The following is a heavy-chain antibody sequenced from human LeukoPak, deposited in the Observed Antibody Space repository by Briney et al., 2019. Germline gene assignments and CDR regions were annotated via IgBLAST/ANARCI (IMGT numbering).Heavy chain of an antibody. CDR2: IIPILGIA. J-gene: IGHJ5*02. CDR3: ARDRELVGASNGNWFDP. D-gene: IGHD1-26*01. Sequence: SVRVSCKASGYSFDDYAVSWVRQAPGQGLEWMGRIIPILGIANYAQKFQGRVTITADKSTSTAYMELSSLRSEDTAVYYCARDRELVGASNGNWFDPWGQGTLVTVSS. V-gene: IGHV1-69*04. CDR1: GYSFDDYA.